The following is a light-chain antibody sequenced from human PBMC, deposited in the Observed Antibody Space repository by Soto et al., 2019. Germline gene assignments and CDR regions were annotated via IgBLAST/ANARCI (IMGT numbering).Light chain of an antibody. CDR2: DAS. J-gene: IGKJ1*01. Sequence: ETVMTQSPATLSVSPGERATLSCRASQSVSSYLAWYQQKPGQAPRLLIYDASNRATGIPARFSGSGSGTEFTLTISSLQSEDFAVYYCQQYNNWPPWTFGQGTKVDIK. CDR1: QSVSSY. V-gene: IGKV3D-15*01. CDR3: QQYNNWPPWT.